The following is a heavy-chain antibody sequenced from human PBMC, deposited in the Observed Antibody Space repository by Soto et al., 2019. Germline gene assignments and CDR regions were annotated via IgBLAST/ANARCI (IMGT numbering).Heavy chain of an antibody. CDR2: IIPIFGTA. CDR1: GGTFSSYA. D-gene: IGHD6-6*01. CDR3: ARDRDGGYSSSSGPFDY. Sequence: WASVKVSCKASGGTFSSYAISWVRQAPGQGLEWMGGIIPIFGTANYAQKFQGRVTITADESTSTAYMELSSLRSEDTAVYYCARDRDGGYSSSSGPFDYWGQGTLVT. V-gene: IGHV1-69*13. J-gene: IGHJ4*02.